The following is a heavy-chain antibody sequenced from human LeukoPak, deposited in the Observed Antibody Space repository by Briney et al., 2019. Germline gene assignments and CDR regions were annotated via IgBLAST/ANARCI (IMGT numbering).Heavy chain of an antibody. J-gene: IGHJ4*02. CDR3: ARESITMIRALDY. V-gene: IGHV4-59*01. D-gene: IGHD3-10*01. CDR1: GGSISSYY. CDR2: IFYSGST. Sequence: PSETLSLTCTVSGGSISSYYWSWIRQPPGKGLEWIGYIFYSGSTNYSPSLKSRVTISVDTSKNQFSLKLSSVTAADTAVYYCARESITMIRALDYWGQGTLVTVSS.